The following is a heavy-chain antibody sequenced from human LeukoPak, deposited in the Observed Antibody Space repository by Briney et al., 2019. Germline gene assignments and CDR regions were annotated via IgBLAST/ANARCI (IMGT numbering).Heavy chain of an antibody. CDR3: ARWDSTMVRGRRYYYYGMDV. CDR1: GGSFSGYY. D-gene: IGHD3-10*01. J-gene: IGHJ6*02. V-gene: IGHV4-34*01. CDR2: INHSGST. Sequence: SETLSLTCAVYGGSFSGYYWSWIRQPPGKGLEWIGEINHSGSTNYNPSLKSRVTISVDTSKNQFSLKLSSVTAADTAVYYCARWDSTMVRGRRYYYYGMDVWGQGTTVTVSS.